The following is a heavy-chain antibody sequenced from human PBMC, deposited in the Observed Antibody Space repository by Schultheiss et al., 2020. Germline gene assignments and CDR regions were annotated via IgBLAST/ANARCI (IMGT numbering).Heavy chain of an antibody. V-gene: IGHV1-46*01. CDR3: ARDAFTVYCSSTSCYYWFDP. J-gene: IGHJ5*02. CDR1: GYTFTSYD. CDR2: INPSGGST. D-gene: IGHD2-2*01. Sequence: ASVKVSCKASGYTFTSYDINWVRQATGQGLEWMGIINPSGGSTSYAQKFQGRVTMTRDTSTSTVYMELSSLRSEDTAVYYCARDAFTVYCSSTSCYYWFDPWGQGTLVTVSS.